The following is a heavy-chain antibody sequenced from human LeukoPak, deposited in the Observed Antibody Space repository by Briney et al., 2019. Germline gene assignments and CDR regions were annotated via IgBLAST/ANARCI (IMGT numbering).Heavy chain of an antibody. D-gene: IGHD3-22*01. CDR2: ISGSGGST. J-gene: IGHJ4*02. CDR1: GFTSSSYA. V-gene: IGHV3-23*01. CDR3: AKARQIVVVITPLGY. Sequence: GGSLRLSCAASGFTSSSYAMSWVRQAPGKGLEWVSAISGSGGSTYYADSVKGRFTISRDNSKDTLYLQMNSLRAEDTAVYYCAKARQIVVVITPLGYWGQGTLVTVSS.